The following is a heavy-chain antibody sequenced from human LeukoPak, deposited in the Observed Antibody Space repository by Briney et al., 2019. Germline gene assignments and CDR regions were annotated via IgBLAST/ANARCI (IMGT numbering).Heavy chain of an antibody. V-gene: IGHV5-51*01. CDR2: IYPGDSDT. J-gene: IGHJ3*02. CDR3: ARHDRYCSSTSCYINAFDI. Sequence: GESLQISCKGSGFRFTHYWIGWVRQMPGKGLEWMGIIYPGDSDTRYSPSFQGQVTISADKSISTAYLQWSSLKASDTAMYYWARHDRYCSSTSCYINAFDIWGQGTMVTVSS. D-gene: IGHD2-2*02. CDR1: GFRFTHYW.